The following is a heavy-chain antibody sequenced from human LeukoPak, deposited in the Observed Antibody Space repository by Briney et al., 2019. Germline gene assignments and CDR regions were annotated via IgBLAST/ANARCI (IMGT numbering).Heavy chain of an antibody. V-gene: IGHV4-39*01. Sequence: SETLSLTCTVSGGSISSSSYYWGWIRQPPGKGLEWIGSIYYSGSTYYNPTLKSRVTTSVDTSKNQFSLKPSSVTAADSAVYYCARREGGGNYYDSSGYYYALWGRGTLVTVSS. J-gene: IGHJ2*01. D-gene: IGHD3-22*01. CDR2: IYYSGST. CDR1: GGSISSSSYY. CDR3: ARREGGGNYYDSSGYYYAL.